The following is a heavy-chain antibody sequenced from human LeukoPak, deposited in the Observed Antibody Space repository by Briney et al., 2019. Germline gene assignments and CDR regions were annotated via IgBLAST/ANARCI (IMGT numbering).Heavy chain of an antibody. CDR2: IRQDGNEK. D-gene: IGHD1-26*01. CDR1: GFTFTSYS. CDR3: ARDKGADEGSKFDY. Sequence: PGGSLRLSCAASGFTFTSYSMNWVRQAPGKGLEWVANIRQDGNEKYYVDSVKSRFTISRDNAKHSLYLQMNSLRAEDTALYYCARDKGADEGSKFDYWGQGTLVTVSS. J-gene: IGHJ4*02. V-gene: IGHV3-7*03.